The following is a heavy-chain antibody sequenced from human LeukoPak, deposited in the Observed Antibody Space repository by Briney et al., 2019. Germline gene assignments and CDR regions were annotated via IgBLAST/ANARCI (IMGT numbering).Heavy chain of an antibody. V-gene: IGHV3-23*01. D-gene: IGHD2-15*01. CDR1: GFAFSSYA. J-gene: IGHJ3*02. CDR2: ISGSGSTT. Sequence: GGSLRLSCAASGFAFSSYAMNWVRQAPGKGLEWVSAISGSGSTTYYADSVKGRFTISRDNSKNTLFLQMNSLTAEDTAIYSCARPRLEYCSGGSCFDAFDIWGQGTMVTVSS. CDR3: ARPRLEYCSGGSCFDAFDI.